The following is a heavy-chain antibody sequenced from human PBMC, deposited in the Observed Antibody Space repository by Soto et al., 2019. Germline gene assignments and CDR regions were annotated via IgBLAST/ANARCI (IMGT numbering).Heavy chain of an antibody. J-gene: IGHJ6*03. D-gene: IGHD3-10*01. CDR1: CSSFSGYY. CDR3: ARARGYYGSGRPLWNSYYYMDV. CDR2: NNHSGST. Sequence: SATLSLTFAIYCSSFSGYYWSWIPQPPGKGLEWIGENNHSGSTNYNPSLKSRVTISVDTSKNQFSLKLSSVTAADTAVYYCARARGYYGSGRPLWNSYYYMDVWGKGTTVT. V-gene: IGHV4-34*01.